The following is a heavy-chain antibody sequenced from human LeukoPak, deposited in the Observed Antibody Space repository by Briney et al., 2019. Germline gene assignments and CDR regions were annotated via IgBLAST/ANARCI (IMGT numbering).Heavy chain of an antibody. D-gene: IGHD3-9*01. J-gene: IGHJ3*02. CDR2: ISGSGGST. V-gene: IGHV3-23*01. CDR1: GGSFSGYY. CDR3: AKDFGEGPAYYDILTGYYPTYAFDI. Sequence: PSETLSLTCAVYGGSFSGYYWSWVRQAPGKGLEWVSAISGSGGSTYYADSVKGRFTISRDNSKNTLYLQMNSLRAEDTAVYYCAKDFGEGPAYYDILTGYYPTYAFDIWGQGTMVTVSS.